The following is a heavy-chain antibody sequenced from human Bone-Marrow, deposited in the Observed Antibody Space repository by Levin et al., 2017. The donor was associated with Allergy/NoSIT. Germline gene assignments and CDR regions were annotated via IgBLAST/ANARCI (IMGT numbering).Heavy chain of an antibody. V-gene: IGHV3-64D*06. CDR1: GFTFSSYT. D-gene: IGHD2-15*01. CDR3: ETSPYCSGGSCYSSGI. Sequence: GESLKISCSASGFTFSSYTMHWVRQAPGKGLEYVSAINSNGGNTYYADSVKGRFTSSRDNSENTLYLQMSSLRVEDTAVYYCETSPYCSGGSCYSSGIWGQGTMVTVSS. CDR2: INSNGGNT. J-gene: IGHJ3*02.